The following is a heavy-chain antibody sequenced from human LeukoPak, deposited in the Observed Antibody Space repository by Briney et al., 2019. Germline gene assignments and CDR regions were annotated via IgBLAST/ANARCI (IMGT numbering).Heavy chain of an antibody. CDR1: GFTFSSYA. V-gene: IGHV4-59*08. D-gene: IGHD3-3*01. CDR2: IYYSGST. J-gene: IGHJ5*02. Sequence: GSLRLSCAASGFTFSSYAMSWIRQPPGKGLEWIGYIYYSGSTNYNPSLKSRVTISVDTSKNQFSLKLSSVTAADTAVYYCARHQSGTYYDFWSGSYNWFDPWGQGTLVTVSS. CDR3: ARHQSGTYYDFWSGSYNWFDP.